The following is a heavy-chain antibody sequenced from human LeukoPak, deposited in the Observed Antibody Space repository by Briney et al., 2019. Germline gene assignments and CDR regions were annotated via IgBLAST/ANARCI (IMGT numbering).Heavy chain of an antibody. CDR2: IKSDGSST. Sequence: GGSLRLSCAASGFTFSSYWMHWVRQAPGKGLVWVSRIKSDGSSTSDADSVKGRFTISRDNAKNTLYLQMNSLRAEDTAVYYCTFGVAAAGWETFDYWGQGTLVTVSS. D-gene: IGHD6-13*01. CDR1: GFTFSSYW. CDR3: TFGVAAAGWETFDY. V-gene: IGHV3-74*01. J-gene: IGHJ4*02.